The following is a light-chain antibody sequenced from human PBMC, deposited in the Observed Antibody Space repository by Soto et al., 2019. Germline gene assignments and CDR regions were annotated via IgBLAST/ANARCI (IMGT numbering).Light chain of an antibody. Sequence: DIQMTQSPSTLSASVGDRVTITCRASQSISSWLAWYQQKPGKAPQLLIYDASSLETGVPSRFSGNGSGTEFSLTISSLQPDDFATYYCQQYHSYSVTFGQGTRLEIK. CDR3: QQYHSYSVT. CDR2: DAS. V-gene: IGKV1-5*01. J-gene: IGKJ5*01. CDR1: QSISSW.